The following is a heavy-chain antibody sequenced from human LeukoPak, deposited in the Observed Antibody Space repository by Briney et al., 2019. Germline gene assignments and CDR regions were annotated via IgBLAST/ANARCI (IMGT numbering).Heavy chain of an antibody. CDR1: GFTFSSSD. J-gene: IGHJ4*02. CDR2: IKQDGSEK. CDR3: AKALGEYSSFDY. D-gene: IGHD6-6*01. V-gene: IGHV3-7*03. Sequence: GGSLRLSCAASGFTFSSSDMNWVRQAPGKGLEWVANIKQDGSEKYYVDSVKGRFTISRDNAKNSLYLQMNSLRAEDTAVYYCAKALGEYSSFDYWGQGTLVTVSS.